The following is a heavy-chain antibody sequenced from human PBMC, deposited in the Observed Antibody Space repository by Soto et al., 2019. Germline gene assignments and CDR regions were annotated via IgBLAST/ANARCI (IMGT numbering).Heavy chain of an antibody. Sequence: ASVKVSCKASGYTFTGYYMHWVRQAPGQGLEWKGWINTNSGGTNYAQKFQGWVTMTRDTSISTAYMELSRLRSDDTAVYYCARPLGNDFWSGYYAQEYYYGMDVWGQGTTVTVSS. V-gene: IGHV1-2*04. CDR2: INTNSGGT. CDR1: GYTFTGYY. D-gene: IGHD3-3*01. J-gene: IGHJ6*02. CDR3: ARPLGNDFWSGYYAQEYYYGMDV.